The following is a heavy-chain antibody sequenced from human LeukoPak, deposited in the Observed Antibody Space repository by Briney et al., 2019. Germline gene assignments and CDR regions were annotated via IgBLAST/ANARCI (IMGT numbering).Heavy chain of an antibody. CDR3: ARDHYGGTSDY. D-gene: IGHD4-23*01. V-gene: IGHV3-64*01. CDR2: ISSNGGST. J-gene: IGHJ4*02. CDR1: GFTFSSYA. Sequence: GGSLKLSCAASGFTFSSYAMHWVRQAPGKGLEYVSAISSNGGSTYYAHSVKGRFTISRDYAKNTLYLQMNSLRAEDTAVYYCARDHYGGTSDYWGQGTLVTVSS.